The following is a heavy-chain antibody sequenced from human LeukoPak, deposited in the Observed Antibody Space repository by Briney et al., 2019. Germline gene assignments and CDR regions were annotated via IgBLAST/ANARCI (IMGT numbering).Heavy chain of an antibody. V-gene: IGHV3-23*01. CDR2: ISGSAYST. D-gene: IGHD3-22*01. CDR1: GFTFSSYA. Sequence: GGSLRLSCAASGFTFSSYAMTWVRQAPGKGLEWISAISGSAYSTSYADSVKGRFTISRDNSKSTLYLQMNSLRAEDTAIYYCARNTSGFKLGDAFDIWGQGTMVTVSS. J-gene: IGHJ3*02. CDR3: ARNTSGFKLGDAFDI.